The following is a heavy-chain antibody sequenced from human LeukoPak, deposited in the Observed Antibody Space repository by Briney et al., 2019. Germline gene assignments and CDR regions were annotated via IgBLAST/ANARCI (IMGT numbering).Heavy chain of an antibody. D-gene: IGHD6-13*01. CDR2: IYTSGSA. Sequence: PSETLSLTCTVSGGSISTYFWNWIRQSAGKGLEWIGRIYTSGSANNNPSLKSRVTMLIDTSKNQFSLKLSSVTAADTAVYYCARGLMMAVAGRGEFHYWGQGTLVTVSS. V-gene: IGHV4-4*07. J-gene: IGHJ4*02. CDR1: GGSISTYF. CDR3: ARGLMMAVAGRGEFHY.